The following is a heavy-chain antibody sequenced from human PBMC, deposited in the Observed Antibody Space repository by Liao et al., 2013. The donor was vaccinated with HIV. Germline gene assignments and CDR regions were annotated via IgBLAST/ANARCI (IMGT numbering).Heavy chain of an antibody. V-gene: IGHV4-4*07. Sequence: QVQLQESGPGLVKPSETLSLTCSVSGGSINSYYWNWIRQPAGKGLEWIGRVHSSGSANYSPSLRSRATISVDTSKNQFSLKLSSVTAADTGVYFCARAGITAAGTSSYFDYWGQGTLVAVSS. D-gene: IGHD6-13*01. CDR3: ARAGITAAGTSSYFDY. J-gene: IGHJ4*02. CDR1: GGSINSYY. CDR2: VHSSGSA.